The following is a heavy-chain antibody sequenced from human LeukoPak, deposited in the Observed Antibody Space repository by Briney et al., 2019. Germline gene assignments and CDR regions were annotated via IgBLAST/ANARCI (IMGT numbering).Heavy chain of an antibody. Sequence: SVKVSFKASGGTFSSYAISWVRQAPGQGLEWMGGIIPIFGTANYAQKFQGRVTITADESTSTAYMELSSLRSEDTAVYYCARVSLGNEPGSPQNYYYYGMDVWGQGTTVTVSS. CDR3: ARVSLGNEPGSPQNYYYYGMDV. J-gene: IGHJ6*02. CDR1: GGTFSSYA. V-gene: IGHV1-69*13. CDR2: IIPIFGTA.